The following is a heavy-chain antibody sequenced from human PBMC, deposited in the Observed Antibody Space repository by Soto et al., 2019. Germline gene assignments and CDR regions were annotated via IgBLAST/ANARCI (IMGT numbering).Heavy chain of an antibody. J-gene: IGHJ5*02. CDR2: FDPEDGET. CDR3: ATRPPNDVWFDP. V-gene: IGHV1-24*01. Sequence: ASVKVSCKVSGYTLTELSMHWVRQAPGKGLEWMGGFDPEDGETIYAQKFQGRVTMTEDTSTDTAYMELSSLRSEDTAVYYCATRPPNDVWFDPWGQGTLVTVSS. D-gene: IGHD1-1*01. CDR1: GYTLTELS.